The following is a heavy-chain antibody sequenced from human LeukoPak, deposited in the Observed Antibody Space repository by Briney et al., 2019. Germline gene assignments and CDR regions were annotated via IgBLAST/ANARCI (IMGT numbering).Heavy chain of an antibody. CDR1: GFTFDDYG. CDR2: INWIGDTT. J-gene: IGHJ1*01. CDR3: ATNPPGRTYLQD. D-gene: IGHD1-1*01. V-gene: IGHV3-20*04. Sequence: GGSLRLSCAASGFTFDDYGMTWARQVPGKGLEWIAEINWIGDTTRYGDSAKGRFTISRDNAKNSLDLQINSLRVEDTAFYYCATNPPGRTYLQDWGQGTLVTVSS.